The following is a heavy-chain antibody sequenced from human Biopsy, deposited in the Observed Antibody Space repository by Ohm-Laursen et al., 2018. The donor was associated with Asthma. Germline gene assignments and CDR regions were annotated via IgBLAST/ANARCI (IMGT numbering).Heavy chain of an antibody. D-gene: IGHD3-10*01. V-gene: IGHV1-18*01. J-gene: IGHJ6*02. CDR2: ISVYNGNT. CDR1: GYIFHSAG. CDR3: ARAVDYSHYYGIDV. Sequence: ATVKVSCKTSGYIFHSAGITWVRQAPGQGLEWMGWISVYNGNTKVAQKLQDRVTMITDTSTSTACMELRSLRSDDTAVYFCARAVDYSHYYGIDVWGQGTTVTVS.